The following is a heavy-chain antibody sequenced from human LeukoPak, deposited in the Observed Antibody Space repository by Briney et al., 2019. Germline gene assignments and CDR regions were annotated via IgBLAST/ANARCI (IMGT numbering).Heavy chain of an antibody. CDR1: GGTFSSYA. CDR2: IIPIFGTA. CDR3: ARSPSSDPYMDV. Sequence: GASVKVSCKASGGTFSSYAISWVRQAPGQGLEWMGGIIPIFGTANYAQKFQGRVTITADESTSTAYMELSSLRSEDTAVYYCARSPSSDPYMDVWGKGTTVTISS. D-gene: IGHD6-19*01. V-gene: IGHV1-69*13. J-gene: IGHJ6*03.